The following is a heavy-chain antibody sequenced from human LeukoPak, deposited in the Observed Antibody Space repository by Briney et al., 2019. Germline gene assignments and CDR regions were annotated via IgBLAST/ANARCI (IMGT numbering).Heavy chain of an antibody. Sequence: GASVKASCKASGGTFSSYAISWVRQAPGQGLEWMGGIIPIFGTANYAQKFQGRVTITTDESTSTAYMELSSLRSEDTAVYYCARSRRLQWELHSWGQGTLVTVSS. V-gene: IGHV1-69*05. D-gene: IGHD1-26*01. J-gene: IGHJ4*02. CDR2: IIPIFGTA. CDR1: GGTFSSYA. CDR3: ARSRRLQWELHS.